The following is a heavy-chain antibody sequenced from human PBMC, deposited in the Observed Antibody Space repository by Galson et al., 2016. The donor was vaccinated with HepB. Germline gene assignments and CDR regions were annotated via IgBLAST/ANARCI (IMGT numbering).Heavy chain of an antibody. J-gene: IGHJ5*02. CDR3: ARASGSRWFDP. CDR2: IKPDGSEK. V-gene: IGHV3-7*04. D-gene: IGHD3-10*01. Sequence: KGLEWVATIKPDGSEKYYVDSVKGRFTISFDNAKSSLDLQMNSLRAEDTALYYCARASGSRWFDPWGQGILVTVSS.